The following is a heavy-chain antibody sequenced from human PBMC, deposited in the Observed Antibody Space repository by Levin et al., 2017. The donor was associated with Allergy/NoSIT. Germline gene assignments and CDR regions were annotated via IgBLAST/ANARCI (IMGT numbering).Heavy chain of an antibody. J-gene: IGHJ5*02. D-gene: IGHD3-10*01. CDR3: ASLIGRYGSAVYYSIKNFLDP. CDR1: GASISTNSFY. CDR2: IYYTGST. V-gene: IGHV4-39*01. Sequence: SQTLSLTCTVSGASISTNSFYWGWIRQPPGKGLDWIGSIYYTGSTNNNRSLKSRVTISIDTSKNQFSLKLSSVTAADTAVYYCASLIGRYGSAVYYSIKNFLDPWGQGTLVTVSS.